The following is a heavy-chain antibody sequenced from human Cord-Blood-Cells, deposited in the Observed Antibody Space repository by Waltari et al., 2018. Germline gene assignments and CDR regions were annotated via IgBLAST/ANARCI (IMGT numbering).Heavy chain of an antibody. CDR1: GGSFSGYY. CDR2: INHSGST. CDR3: ARVTYDFWSGYYEYFQH. V-gene: IGHV4-34*01. Sequence: QVQLQQWGAGLLKPSETLSLTCAVYGGSFSGYYWSWIRQPPGKGLAWIGEINHSGSTNYNPSLKSRVTISVDTSKNQFSLKLSSVTAADTAVYYCARVTYDFWSGYYEYFQHWGQGTLVTVSS. J-gene: IGHJ1*01. D-gene: IGHD3-3*01.